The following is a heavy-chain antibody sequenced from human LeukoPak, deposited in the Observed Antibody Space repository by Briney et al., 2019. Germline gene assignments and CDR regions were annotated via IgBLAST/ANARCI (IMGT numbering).Heavy chain of an antibody. CDR1: GFTFSNYA. CDR3: AQYCSGGGCWSYYYYGMDV. V-gene: IGHV3-23*01. D-gene: IGHD2-15*01. CDR2: ISGSGGDT. Sequence: PGGSLRLSCTASGFTFSNYAMNRVRQAPGRGLEWVSTISGSGGDTYYADSVKGRFTISRDNSENTLFLLMNSLRAEDTAVYYCAQYCSGGGCWSYYYYGMDVWGQGTTVTVSS. J-gene: IGHJ6*02.